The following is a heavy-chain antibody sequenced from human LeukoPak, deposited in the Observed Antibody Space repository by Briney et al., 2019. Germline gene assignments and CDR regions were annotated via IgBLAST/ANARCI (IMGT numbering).Heavy chain of an antibody. Sequence: ASVKVSCKASGYTFTGYYMHWVRQAPGQGLEWMGLINPTGGSTSYAQKFQGRVTMTRDTSTSTVYMELSSLRSEDTALYYCARVSYYDSGGYYLAYWGQGTLVTVSS. J-gene: IGHJ4*02. CDR2: INPTGGST. V-gene: IGHV1-46*01. CDR1: GYTFTGYY. CDR3: ARVSYYDSGGYYLAY. D-gene: IGHD3-22*01.